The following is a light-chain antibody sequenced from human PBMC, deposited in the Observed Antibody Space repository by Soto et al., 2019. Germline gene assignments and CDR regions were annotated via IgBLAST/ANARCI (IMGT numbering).Light chain of an antibody. V-gene: IGLV1-44*01. CDR3: AAWDDSLNAFYV. Sequence: QSVLTQPPSASGTPGQRVTIPCAGSSSNIGSNFVNWYQHLPGTAPKLLIYSDDQRPSGVPDRFSGSKSGTSASLAISGLQSDDEADYYCAAWDDSLNAFYVFGTGTKLTVL. J-gene: IGLJ1*01. CDR2: SDD. CDR1: SSNIGSNF.